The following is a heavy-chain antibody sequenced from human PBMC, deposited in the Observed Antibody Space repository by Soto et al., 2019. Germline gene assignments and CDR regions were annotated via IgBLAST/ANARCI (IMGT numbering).Heavy chain of an antibody. J-gene: IGHJ4*02. CDR3: ARDLGGKIVDY. D-gene: IGHD1-26*01. V-gene: IGHV1-18*01. CDR2: ISGYNGNT. Sequence: QVQLVQSGAEVKKPGASVKVSCKAYGYTFTSYGISRVRQAPGQGREWRGWISGYNGNTKYAQKLQGRVTMTTDTSTSTAYMELRSLRSDDTAVDYCARDLGGKIVDYWGQGTLVTVSS. CDR1: GYTFTSYG.